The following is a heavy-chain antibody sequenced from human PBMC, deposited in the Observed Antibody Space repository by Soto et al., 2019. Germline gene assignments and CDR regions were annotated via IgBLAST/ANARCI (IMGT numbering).Heavy chain of an antibody. Sequence: SETLSLTCTVSGDSISSYYWSWIRQPPGKGLELIGYIYYSGGTNYNPSLKSRVTISVDTSKNQFSLKLSSVTAADTAIYYCARHGGYYFDYWGQGTLVTVSS. V-gene: IGHV4-59*08. CDR3: ARHGGYYFDY. CDR1: GDSISSYY. J-gene: IGHJ4*02. CDR2: IYYSGGT.